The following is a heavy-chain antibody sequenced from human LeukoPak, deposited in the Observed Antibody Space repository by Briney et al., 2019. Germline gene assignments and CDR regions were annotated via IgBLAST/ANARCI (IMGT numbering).Heavy chain of an antibody. CDR2: IYTSGST. J-gene: IGHJ4*02. V-gene: IGHV4-4*07. CDR3: ARDLWFGELFDY. Sequence: SETLSLTCTVSGGPISSYYWSWIRQPAGKGLEWIGRIYTSGSTNYNPSLKSRVTMSVDTSKNQFSLKLSSVTAADTAVYYCARDLWFGELFDYWGQGTLVTVSS. D-gene: IGHD3-10*01. CDR1: GGPISSYY.